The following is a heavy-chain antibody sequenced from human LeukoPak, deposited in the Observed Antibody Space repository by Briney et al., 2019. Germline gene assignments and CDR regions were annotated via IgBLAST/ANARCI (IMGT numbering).Heavy chain of an antibody. J-gene: IGHJ4*02. Sequence: QPGRSLRLSCAAPGXTFSSYGMHWVRQAPGKGLEWVGVISYDGSNKYYADSVKGRFTISRDNSKNTLYLQMNRLRAEDTAVYYCANFYYSRCGWSGFDYWGQGTLVTVSS. V-gene: IGHV3-30*18. D-gene: IGHD6-19*01. CDR1: GXTFSSYG. CDR3: ANFYYSRCGWSGFDY. CDR2: ISYDGSNK.